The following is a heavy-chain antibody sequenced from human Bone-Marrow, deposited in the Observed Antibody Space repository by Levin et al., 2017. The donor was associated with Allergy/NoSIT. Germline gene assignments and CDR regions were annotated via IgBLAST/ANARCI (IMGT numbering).Heavy chain of an antibody. CDR2: IYSDCDT. V-gene: IGHV3-66*01. D-gene: IGHD2-8*01. J-gene: IGHJ4*02. CDR3: ASAPCTNGVSCGFDY. CDR1: GFTFSYYY. Sequence: GESLKISCAASGFTFSYYYMSLVRQAPGKGLESVSVIYSDCDTYYADSLKGRFTSSRDNSKNTLYLKMTSLRAEDTSVYYCASAPCTNGVSCGFDYWGQGTLVTVSS.